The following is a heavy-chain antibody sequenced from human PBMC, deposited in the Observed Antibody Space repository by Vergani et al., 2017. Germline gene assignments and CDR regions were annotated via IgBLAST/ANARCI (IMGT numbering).Heavy chain of an antibody. J-gene: IGHJ6*02. CDR1: GFTFSSYS. Sequence: EVQLVESGGGLVKPGGSLRLSCAASGFTFSSYSMNWVRQAPGKGLEWVSSISSSSSYIYYADSVKGRFTISRDNAKNSLYQQMNSLRAEDTAVYYWARDGDGSGSYRYYYYYGMDVWGQGTTVTVSS. D-gene: IGHD3-10*01. CDR3: ARDGDGSGSYRYYYYYGMDV. CDR2: ISSSSSYI. V-gene: IGHV3-21*01.